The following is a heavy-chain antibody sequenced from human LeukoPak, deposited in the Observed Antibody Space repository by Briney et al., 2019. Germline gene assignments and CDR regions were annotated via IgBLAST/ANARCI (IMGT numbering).Heavy chain of an antibody. D-gene: IGHD3-3*01. CDR2: ISAYNGNT. Sequence: ASVKVSCKASGYTFTGYYMHWVRQAPGQGLEWMGWISAYNGNTNYAQKLQGRVTMTTDTSTSTAYMELRSLRSDDTAVYYCARGFYDFWSGYYNADNWFDPWGQGTLVTVSS. V-gene: IGHV1-18*04. CDR3: ARGFYDFWSGYYNADNWFDP. J-gene: IGHJ5*02. CDR1: GYTFTGYY.